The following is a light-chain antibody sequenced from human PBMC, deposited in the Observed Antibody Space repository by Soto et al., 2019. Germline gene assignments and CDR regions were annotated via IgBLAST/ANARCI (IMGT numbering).Light chain of an antibody. CDR3: QQYESYSGT. Sequence: DIQMTQSPSSLSASVGDRVTITCRASQIINTWLAWYQQKPGKAPKLVIYRASNLVNGVPSRFSGSGSGTEFILTISSLQPDDFSIYYCQQYESYSGTFGPGTKVDL. CDR2: RAS. V-gene: IGKV1-5*03. CDR1: QIINTW. J-gene: IGKJ3*01.